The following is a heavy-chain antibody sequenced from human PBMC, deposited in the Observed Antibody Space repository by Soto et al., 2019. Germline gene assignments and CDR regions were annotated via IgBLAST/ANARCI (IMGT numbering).Heavy chain of an antibody. CDR2: INHSGST. J-gene: IGHJ4*02. CDR3: ARSRFQNGWPGFDY. Sequence: SETLSLTCAVYGGSFSGYYWSWIRQPPGKGLEWIGEINHSGSTNYNPSLKSRVTISVDKSKNQFSLKLSSVTAADTAVYYCARSRFQNGWPGFDYWGQGTLVTVSS. V-gene: IGHV4-34*01. D-gene: IGHD6-19*01. CDR1: GGSFSGYY.